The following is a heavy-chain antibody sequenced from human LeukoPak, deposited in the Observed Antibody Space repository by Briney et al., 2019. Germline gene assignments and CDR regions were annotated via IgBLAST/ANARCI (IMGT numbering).Heavy chain of an antibody. Sequence: PADTLSLTCIVSGGSISSGGYYWSWIRQPPGKGLEWIQYICYHELHTYNPSLKSRVTISVDTSKNQSSLKLSSVTAADTAVYYCTKVGELEGSFDPWGQGALVTVS. CDR1: GGSISSGGYY. CDR2: ICYHELH. D-gene: IGHD3-10*01. CDR3: TKVGELEGSFDP. V-gene: IGHV4-61*08. J-gene: IGHJ5*02.